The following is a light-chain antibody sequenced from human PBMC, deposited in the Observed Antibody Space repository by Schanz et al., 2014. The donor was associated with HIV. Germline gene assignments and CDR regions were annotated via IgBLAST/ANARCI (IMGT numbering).Light chain of an antibody. CDR3: CSYAGSSTLL. J-gene: IGLJ2*01. Sequence: QSALTQPASVSGSPGQSITISCTGTSSDVGSYNLLSWYQQHPGKTPKLMIYEAFKRPSGVSNRFSGSKSGNTASLTISGLQAEDEADYYCCSYAGSSTLLFGGGTKLTV. CDR2: EAF. V-gene: IGLV2-23*01. CDR1: SSDVGSYNL.